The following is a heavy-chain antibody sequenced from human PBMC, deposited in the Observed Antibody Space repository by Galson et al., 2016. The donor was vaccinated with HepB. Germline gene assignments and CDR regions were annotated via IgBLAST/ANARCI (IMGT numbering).Heavy chain of an antibody. D-gene: IGHD3-16*02. J-gene: IGHJ4*02. CDR2: ISGGGST. CDR3: AKIYPFPD. CDR1: GFTFSSCA. Sequence: SLRLSCAASGFTFSSCAMSWVRQAPGKGLEWVSSISGGGSTYYADSVKGRLTISRDNSKNTMYLQMNSLRAEDTAIYYCAKIYPFPDWGQGTLVTVSS. V-gene: IGHV3-23*01.